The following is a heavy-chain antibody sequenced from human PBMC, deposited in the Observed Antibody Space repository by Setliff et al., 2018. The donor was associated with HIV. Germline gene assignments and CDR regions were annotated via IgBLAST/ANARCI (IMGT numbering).Heavy chain of an antibody. J-gene: IGHJ4*02. CDR2: IYYSGST. V-gene: IGHV4-39*01. CDR1: GGSIYGSDYY. Sequence: SETLSLTCTVSGGSIYGSDYYWGWIRQPPGKGLESIGSIYYSGSTYYKPSLKSRVTISVDTSKNQFSLKLSSVTAAATAVYYCARQGQLGSEWGQGTLVTVSS. D-gene: IGHD1-1*01. CDR3: ARQGQLGSE.